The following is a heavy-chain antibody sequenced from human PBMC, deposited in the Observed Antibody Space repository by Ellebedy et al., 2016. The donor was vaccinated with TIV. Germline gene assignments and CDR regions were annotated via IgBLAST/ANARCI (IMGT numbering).Heavy chain of an antibody. Sequence: SETLSLTXTVSNASAASFSSYYWSWIRQPAGKGLEWMGRIFMSGTTTYNPALKSRLTMSIDTSKTQFSLTLHSVTAADVPVYFCARLKHSRDRSHWYFDLWGRGTLVTVSS. V-gene: IGHV4-4*07. CDR2: IFMSGTT. CDR1: NASAASFSSYY. J-gene: IGHJ2*01. CDR3: ARLKHSRDRSHWYFDL. D-gene: IGHD1-14*01.